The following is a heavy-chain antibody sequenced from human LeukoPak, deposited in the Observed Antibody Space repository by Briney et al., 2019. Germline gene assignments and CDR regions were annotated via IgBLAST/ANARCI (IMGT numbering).Heavy chain of an antibody. CDR2: IYHSGGT. Sequence: SEPLSLNCTVCGYVLCRGYYWGWLRQPPGKGLEWIGRIYHSGGTSYNTSLKSRVTISVDTSKNQCSLKLSSVTAADTAVYYCASAGEEITIFGVVMGYFDYWGQRTLVTVSS. CDR3: ASAGEEITIFGVVMGYFDY. CDR1: GYVLCRGYY. V-gene: IGHV4-38-2*02. D-gene: IGHD3-3*01. J-gene: IGHJ4*02.